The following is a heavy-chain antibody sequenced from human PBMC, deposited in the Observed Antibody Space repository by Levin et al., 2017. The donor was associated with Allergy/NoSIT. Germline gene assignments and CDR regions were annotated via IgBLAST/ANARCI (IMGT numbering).Heavy chain of an antibody. CDR1: GFSFSDYS. CDR3: ARRTARTTYVDS. D-gene: IGHD2-21*02. J-gene: IGHJ5*01. CDR2: ISSPSSIYI. Sequence: KSGGSLRLSCVGSGFSFSDYSMSWVRQAPGKGLEWVSSISSPSSIYIYYADSVKGRFTISRDDAKNSLFLQMNSLRAEDTAVYFCARRTARTTYVDSWGQGTQVTVSS. V-gene: IGHV3-21*06.